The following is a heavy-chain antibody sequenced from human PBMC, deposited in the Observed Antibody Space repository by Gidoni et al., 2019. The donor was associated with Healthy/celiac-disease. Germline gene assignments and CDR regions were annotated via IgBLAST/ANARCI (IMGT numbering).Heavy chain of an antibody. J-gene: IGHJ3*02. CDR2: IYHSGST. Sequence: QVQLQESGPGLVKPSETLSLTCPVSGYSISSGYYWGWIRQPPGKGLEWIGSIYHSGSTYYNPSLKSRVTISVDTSKNQFSLKLSSVTAADTAVYYCASQNPGFGVVIGRHDAFDIWGQGTNGHRLF. D-gene: IGHD3-3*01. V-gene: IGHV4-38-2*01. CDR3: ASQNPGFGVVIGRHDAFDI. CDR1: GYSISSGYY.